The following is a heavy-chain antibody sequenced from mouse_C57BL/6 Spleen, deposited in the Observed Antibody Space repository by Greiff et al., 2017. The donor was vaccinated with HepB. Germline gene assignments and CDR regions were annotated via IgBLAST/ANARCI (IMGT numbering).Heavy chain of an antibody. V-gene: IGHV1-59*01. D-gene: IGHD2-3*01. CDR3: ASYDPPY. CDR2: IDPSDSYT. J-gene: IGHJ4*01. Sequence: QVQLQQPGAELVRPGTSVKLSCKASGYTFTSYWMHWVKQRPGQGLEWIGVIDPSDSYTNYNQKFKGKATLTVDTSSSTAYMQLSSLTSEDSAVYYCASYDPPYWGQGTSVTVSS. CDR1: GYTFTSYW.